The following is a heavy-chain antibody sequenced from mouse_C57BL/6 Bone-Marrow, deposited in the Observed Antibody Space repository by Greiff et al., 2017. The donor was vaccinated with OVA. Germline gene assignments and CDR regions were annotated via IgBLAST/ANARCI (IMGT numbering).Heavy chain of an antibody. D-gene: IGHD2-1*01. CDR1: GYSFTSFY. CDR2: IYPGSGNT. V-gene: IGHV1-66*01. J-gene: IGHJ1*03. Sequence: VQLQQSGPELVKPGASVKISCKASGYSFTSFYIHWVKQRPGQGLEWIGWIYPGSGNTKYNEKFKGKATLTADTSSSTAYMQLSSLTSEDSAVYYCARWGYYGTSYWYFDVWGTGTTVTVSS. CDR3: ARWGYYGTSYWYFDV.